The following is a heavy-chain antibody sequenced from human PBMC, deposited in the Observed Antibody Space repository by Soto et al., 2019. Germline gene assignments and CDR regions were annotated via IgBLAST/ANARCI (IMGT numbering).Heavy chain of an antibody. CDR3: GRAESPDTAYFSDY. V-gene: IGHV3-49*04. J-gene: IGHJ4*02. CDR2: IRNQTRHETP. D-gene: IGHD5-18*01. Sequence: SRRPSCTLYAFSFGVYAINWVRQAPGKGLEWVGLIRNQTRHETPEYAASVKDRFTITRDDSNSVAYLQMTSLRAEDSAVYYCGRAESPDTAYFSDYWGQGTLVTVS. CDR1: AFSFGVYA.